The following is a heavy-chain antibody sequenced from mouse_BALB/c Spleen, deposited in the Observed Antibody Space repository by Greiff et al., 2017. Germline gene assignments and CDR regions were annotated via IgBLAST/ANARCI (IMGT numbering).Heavy chain of an antibody. D-gene: IGHD1-1*01. Sequence: VQLQESGAELVRPGASVTLSCKASGYTFTDYEMHWVKQTPVHGLEWIGAIDPETGGTAYNQKFKGKATLTADKSSSTAYMELRSLTSEDSAVYYCTRFYYYGSSPSYYAMDYWGQGTSVTVSS. CDR3: TRFYYYGSSPSYYAMDY. J-gene: IGHJ4*01. CDR2: IDPETGGT. CDR1: GYTFTDYE. V-gene: IGHV1-15*01.